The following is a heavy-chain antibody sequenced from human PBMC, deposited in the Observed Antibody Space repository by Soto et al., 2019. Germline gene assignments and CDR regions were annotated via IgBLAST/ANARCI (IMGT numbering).Heavy chain of an antibody. D-gene: IGHD2-2*01. J-gene: IGHJ4*02. V-gene: IGHV1-18*01. CDR2: ISPYNGDT. CDR1: GYSFSNYD. CDR3: ARYCSSTSCDHYFDY. Sequence: EASVKVSGKASGYSFSNYDISWVRQAPGQGLEWMGWISPYNGDTNHAQKLRGRVTMTTDTSTSTAYMELRSLRSDDTAVYYCARYCSSTSCDHYFDYWGQGTLVTVSS.